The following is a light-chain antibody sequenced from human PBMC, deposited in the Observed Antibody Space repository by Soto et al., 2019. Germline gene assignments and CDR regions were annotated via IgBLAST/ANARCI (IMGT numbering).Light chain of an antibody. CDR2: AVS. V-gene: IGKV3-15*01. Sequence: EIRMTKSTDTLSVSPGERATLSCRASQSVSNNLAWYQQKPGQAPRLLIYAVSSRPAGIPARFSGSGSGTEFTLTINSLQSEDFAVYYCQQYNNWPPTWT. CDR1: QSVSNN. CDR3: QQYNNWPPTWT. J-gene: IGKJ1*01.